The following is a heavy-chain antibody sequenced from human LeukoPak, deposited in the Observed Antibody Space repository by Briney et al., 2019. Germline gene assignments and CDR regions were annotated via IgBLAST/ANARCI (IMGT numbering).Heavy chain of an antibody. CDR3: AKDPLPLSSRPA. CDR1: GFTFSSYG. D-gene: IGHD6-13*01. J-gene: IGHJ3*01. Sequence: GGSLRLSCAASGFTFSSYGMHWVRQAPGKGLEWVAVISYDGSNKYYADSVKGRFTISRDNAKNSLYLQMNSLRAEDTALYYCAKDPLPLSSRPAWGQGTMVTVSS. CDR2: ISYDGSNK. V-gene: IGHV3-30*18.